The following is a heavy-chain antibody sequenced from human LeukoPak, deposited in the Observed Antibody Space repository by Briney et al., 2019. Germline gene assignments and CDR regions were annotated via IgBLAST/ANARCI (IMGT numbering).Heavy chain of an antibody. CDR1: GYTFTSYD. Sequence: GASVKVSCKASGYTFTSYDINWVRQATGQGLEWMGWMNPNSGNTGYAQKFQGRVTITRNTSISTAYMELSSLRSEDTAVYYCAREGGRARRYSTYWYFDLWGRGTLVTVSS. D-gene: IGHD2-15*01. J-gene: IGHJ2*01. CDR2: MNPNSGNT. V-gene: IGHV1-8*03. CDR3: AREGGRARRYSTYWYFDL.